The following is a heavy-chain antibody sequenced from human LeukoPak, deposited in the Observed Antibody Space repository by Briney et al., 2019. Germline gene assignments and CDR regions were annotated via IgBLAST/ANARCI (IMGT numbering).Heavy chain of an antibody. V-gene: IGHV1-69*13. J-gene: IGHJ4*02. CDR3: ARVSRRGYSGYDPGRGNEAFDY. CDR1: GGTFSSYA. Sequence: SVKVSCKASGGTFSSYAISWVRQAPEQGPEWMGGIIPIFGTANYAQKFQGRVTITADESTRTVYMELSSLRSEDTAVYYCARVSRRGYSGYDPGRGNEAFDYWGQGTLVTVSS. CDR2: IIPIFGTA. D-gene: IGHD5-12*01.